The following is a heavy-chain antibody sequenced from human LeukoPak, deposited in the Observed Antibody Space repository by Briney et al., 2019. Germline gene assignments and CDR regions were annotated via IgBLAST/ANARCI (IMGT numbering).Heavy chain of an antibody. CDR3: ARDKVGTGYYFDY. D-gene: IGHD1-1*01. CDR1: GFTFSSYS. J-gene: IGHJ4*02. CDR2: ISGSSSSI. Sequence: SGGSLRLSCAASGFTFSSYSMNWVRQAPGKGLEWVSYISGSSSSIYYADSVKGRFTISRDNAKDSVYLHMNSLRAEDTAVYFCARDKVGTGYYFDYWGQGTLVTVSS. V-gene: IGHV3-48*04.